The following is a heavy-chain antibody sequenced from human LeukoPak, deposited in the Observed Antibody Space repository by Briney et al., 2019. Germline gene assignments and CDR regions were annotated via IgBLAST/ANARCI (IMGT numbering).Heavy chain of an antibody. CDR2: IYPGDSDT. V-gene: IGHV5-51*01. D-gene: IGHD2-2*02. J-gene: IGHJ3*02. CDR3: ARQLYGGGDDAFDI. CDR1: GCSFTSYS. Sequence: GESLKIPCKDSGCSFTSYSIGGVRQMPGKGLEWMGIIYPGDSDTRYSPSFQGQVTISADKSISTAYLQWSSLKASDTAMYYCARQLYGGGDDAFDIWGQGTMVTVSS.